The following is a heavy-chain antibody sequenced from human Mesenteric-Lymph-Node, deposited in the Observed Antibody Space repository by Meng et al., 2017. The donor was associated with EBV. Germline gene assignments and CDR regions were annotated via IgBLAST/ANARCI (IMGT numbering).Heavy chain of an antibody. V-gene: IGHV2-5*02. CDR1: GFSLSTSGVG. CDR2: IYWDDDK. J-gene: IGHJ5*02. Sequence: QITLKESGPTLVKPTQTLTLTCTFSGFSLSTSGVGVGGIRQPPGKALEWLALIYWDDDKRYSPSLKTRLTITKDTSENQVVLTMTNMDPVDAATYYCAHRTSNCFDPWGQGTLVTVSS. CDR3: AHRTSNCFDP.